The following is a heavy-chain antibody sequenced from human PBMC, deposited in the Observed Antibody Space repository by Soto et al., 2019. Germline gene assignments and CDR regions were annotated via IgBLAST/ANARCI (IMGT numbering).Heavy chain of an antibody. CDR1: GFTFSSYV. CDR3: AKGSPNQLLLGYYYGMEV. J-gene: IGHJ6*02. CDR2: ISGSGGST. D-gene: IGHD2-2*01. V-gene: IGHV3-23*01. Sequence: EVQLLESGGGLVQPGGSLRLSCAASGFTFSSYVMSWVRQAPGKGLQWVSAISGSGGSTYYADSVRGRFTISRDNSRNTLYLQMNSLRAEDTAIYYCAKGSPNQLLLGYYYGMEVWGQGTTVTVSS.